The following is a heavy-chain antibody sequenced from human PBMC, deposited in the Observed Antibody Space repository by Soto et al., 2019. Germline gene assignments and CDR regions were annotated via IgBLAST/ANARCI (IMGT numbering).Heavy chain of an antibody. CDR3: ARDQGEYDIMTERYFYYMDV. D-gene: IGHD3-9*01. V-gene: IGHV3-21*04. Sequence: EVQLVESGGGLVKPGGSLRLSCAASGFTLSTYRMSWVRQAPGKALEWVSSISSSSGYIYYADSVKGRFTISTDNAKNSLDVQMNSLRAEDTAVYYCARDQGEYDIMTERYFYYMDVWGKGTTVTISS. J-gene: IGHJ6*03. CDR1: GFTLSTYR. CDR2: ISSSSGYI.